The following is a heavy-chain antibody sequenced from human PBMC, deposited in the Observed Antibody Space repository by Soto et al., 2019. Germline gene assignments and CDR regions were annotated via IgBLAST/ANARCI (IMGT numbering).Heavy chain of an antibody. CDR2: IDYSGSI. Sequence: PSETLSLTCTVSGTSISSSSYFWGWIRQPPGKGLEWIRSIDYSGSIYYNPSLKSRVTISVDTSKNQLSLKLSSVTAADTAVYYCARHSRPRSYFDYWGQGTLVTVSS. CDR3: ARHSRPRSYFDY. V-gene: IGHV4-39*01. J-gene: IGHJ4*02. CDR1: GTSISSSSYF.